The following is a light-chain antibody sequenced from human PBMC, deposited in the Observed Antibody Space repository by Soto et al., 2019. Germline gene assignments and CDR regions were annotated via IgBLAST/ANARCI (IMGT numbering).Light chain of an antibody. CDR3: GAWDDRLNGYV. V-gene: IGLV1-44*01. J-gene: IGLJ1*01. Sequence: QSVLTQPPSASGTPGQRVTISCSGISSNIGSNPEKWFQQLPGSAPKLLIYSHNQRPSGVPDRLSCSKSGTSAALAISGLQSEEEAAYYCGAWDDRLNGYVFGTGTKLTVL. CDR1: SSNIGSNP. CDR2: SHN.